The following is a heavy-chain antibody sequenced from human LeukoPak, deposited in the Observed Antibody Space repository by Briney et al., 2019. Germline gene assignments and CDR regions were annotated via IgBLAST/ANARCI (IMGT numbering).Heavy chain of an antibody. CDR2: ISGDGGST. Sequence: GGSLRLSCAASGFTFDDYAMHWVRQAPGKGLEWVSLISGDGGSTYYADSVKGRFTISRDNSKNSLYLQMNSLRTEDTALYYCAKPFLRGVYSYGQRVYMDVWGKGTTVTVSS. CDR3: AKPFLRGVYSYGQRVYMDV. J-gene: IGHJ6*03. CDR1: GFTFDDYA. V-gene: IGHV3-43*02. D-gene: IGHD5-18*01.